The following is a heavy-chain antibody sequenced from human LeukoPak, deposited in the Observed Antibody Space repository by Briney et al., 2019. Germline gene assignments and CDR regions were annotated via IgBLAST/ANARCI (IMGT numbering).Heavy chain of an antibody. V-gene: IGHV1-2*02. CDR3: ARTNSLPGISPGTAQNDF. D-gene: IGHD6-13*01. CDR1: GYTFTGYY. CDR2: INPNSGGT. J-gene: IGHJ4*02. Sequence: GASVKVSCKASGYTFTGYYMHWVRQAPGQGLEWMGWINPNSGGTNYAQKFQGRVAMTRDTSISTAYMELSRLRSDDTAVYYCARTNSLPGISPGTAQNDFWGQGTLVTVSS.